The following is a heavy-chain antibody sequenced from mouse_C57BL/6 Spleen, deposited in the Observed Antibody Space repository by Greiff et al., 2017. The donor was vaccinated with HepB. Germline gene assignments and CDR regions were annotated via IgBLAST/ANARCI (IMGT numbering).Heavy chain of an antibody. D-gene: IGHD2-2*01. CDR1: GYSITSGYY. CDR3: AGEGVTTGGEV. J-gene: IGHJ1*03. CDR2: ISYDGSN. V-gene: IGHV3-6*01. Sequence: EVKLMESGPGLVKPSQSLSLTCSVTGYSITSGYYWNWIRQFPGNKLEWMGYISYDGSNNYNPSLKNRISITRDTSKNQFFLKLNSVTTEDTATYYCAGEGVTTGGEVWGTGTTGTVSA.